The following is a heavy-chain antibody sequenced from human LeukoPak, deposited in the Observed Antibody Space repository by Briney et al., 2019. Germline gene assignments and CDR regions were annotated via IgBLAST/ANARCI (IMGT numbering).Heavy chain of an antibody. D-gene: IGHD5-18*01. CDR2: IYYSGST. Sequence: GSLRLSCAASGFTVSSNYMSWVRQPPGKGLEWIGSIYYSGSTYYNPSLKSRVTISVDTSKNQFSLKLSSVTAADTAVYYCARDYHGYSSFDYWGQGTLVTVSS. V-gene: IGHV4-39*07. CDR3: ARDYHGYSSFDY. CDR1: GFTVSSNY. J-gene: IGHJ4*02.